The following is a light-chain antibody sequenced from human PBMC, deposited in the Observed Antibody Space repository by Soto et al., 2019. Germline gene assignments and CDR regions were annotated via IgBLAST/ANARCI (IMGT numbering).Light chain of an antibody. CDR3: QQTSSAPFT. Sequence: DIQMTQSPYSLSAAVGDRVTITCRASQNINTYLNWYQQKPGKAPKLLIFDAASLQSGVPSRFSGSGSRTDFTLTITSLQPEDFANYYCQQTSSAPFTFGTGTKVDIK. V-gene: IGKV1-39*01. CDR2: DAA. CDR1: QNINTY. J-gene: IGKJ3*01.